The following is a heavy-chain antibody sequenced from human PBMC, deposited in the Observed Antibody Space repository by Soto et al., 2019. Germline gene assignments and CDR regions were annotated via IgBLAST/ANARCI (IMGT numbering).Heavy chain of an antibody. J-gene: IGHJ4*02. CDR3: ARLVYGDSGPDS. D-gene: IGHD4-17*01. Sequence: QLQLQESGPGLVKPSETLSLTSTVSGGSISSTTYYWGWIRQPPGKGLEWIGSIYYSGSTYFNPSLKSRGTISVDMPKNQFSLKLNSVTAADTAVYYGARLVYGDSGPDSWGQGTLVTVSS. V-gene: IGHV4-39*01. CDR2: IYYSGST. CDR1: GGSISSTTYY.